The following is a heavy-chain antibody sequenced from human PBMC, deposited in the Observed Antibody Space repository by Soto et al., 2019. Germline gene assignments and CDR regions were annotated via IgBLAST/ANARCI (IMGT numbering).Heavy chain of an antibody. J-gene: IGHJ4*01. Sequence: SETLSLPCTVSGGSMRNVYWSWIRQPPGKRLEWIGFIFHSGNAKYNPSLKSRVTISIDTSKSQCSLSLDSVTAADTAVDFCARAHAPTLPCDYWGLGTLVTVSS. CDR1: GGSMRNVY. D-gene: IGHD2-15*01. V-gene: IGHV4-59*01. CDR3: ARAHAPTLPCDY. CDR2: IFHSGNA.